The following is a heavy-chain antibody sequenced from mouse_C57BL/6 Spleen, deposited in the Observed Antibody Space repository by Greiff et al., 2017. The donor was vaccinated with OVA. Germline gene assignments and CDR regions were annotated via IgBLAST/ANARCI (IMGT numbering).Heavy chain of an antibody. D-gene: IGHD1-1*01. CDR1: GYTFTSYW. CDR2: ISPGSGST. CDR3: ARLKITTVDYAMDD. J-gene: IGHJ4*01. V-gene: IGHV1-55*01. Sequence: VQLQQPGAELVKPGASVQMSCKASGYTFTSYWITLVKQRPGQGLEWIGDISPGSGSTNYNEKFKSKAARTVDTSSSTAYMQLSSLTSEDSAVYYCARLKITTVDYAMDDWGQGTSVTVSS.